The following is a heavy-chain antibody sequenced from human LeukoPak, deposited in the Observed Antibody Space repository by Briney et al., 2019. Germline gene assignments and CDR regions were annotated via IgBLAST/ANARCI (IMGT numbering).Heavy chain of an antibody. J-gene: IGHJ4*02. CDR2: IRSQSNGYAT. Sequence: GGSLRLSCTASGFTLSESAVQWVRQASGKGLEWVGRIRSQSNGYATSYAASLKGRFIISRDDSKSTAYLQMNSLEIEDTAVYYCSMASMAFDFWGPGTRVTVSS. V-gene: IGHV3-73*01. D-gene: IGHD2-8*01. CDR1: GFTLSESA. CDR3: SMASMAFDF.